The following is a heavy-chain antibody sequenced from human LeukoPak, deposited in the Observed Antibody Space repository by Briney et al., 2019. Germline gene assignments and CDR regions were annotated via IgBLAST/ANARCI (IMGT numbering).Heavy chain of an antibody. CDR3: ARTISGYYYARYFDI. Sequence: PGGSLRLSCAASGFIFSSYNINWVRQAPGKGLEWVSYISSSSSTIYYADSVKGRFTISRDNAKNSLYLQMNSLRAEDTAVYYCARTISGYYYARYFDIWGQGTMVTVSS. V-gene: IGHV3-48*04. CDR1: GFIFSSYN. CDR2: ISSSSSTI. D-gene: IGHD3-22*01. J-gene: IGHJ3*02.